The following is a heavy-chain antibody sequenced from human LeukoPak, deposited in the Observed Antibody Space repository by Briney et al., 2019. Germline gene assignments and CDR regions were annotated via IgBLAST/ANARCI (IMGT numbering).Heavy chain of an antibody. CDR1: GYSFTSNW. J-gene: IGHJ4*02. CDR2: IYPGDSDT. Sequence: GESLKISCKGSGYSFTSNWIGWVRQMPGKGLEWMGIIYPGDSDTRYSPSFRGQVTISADKSISTAYLQWSSLRASDTALYYCARTPSAGYYDPVDCWGQGTLVTVSS. V-gene: IGHV5-51*01. D-gene: IGHD3-22*01. CDR3: ARTPSAGYYDPVDC.